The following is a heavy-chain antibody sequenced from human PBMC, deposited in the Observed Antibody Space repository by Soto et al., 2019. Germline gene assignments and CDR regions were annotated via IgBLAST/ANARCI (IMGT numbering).Heavy chain of an antibody. D-gene: IGHD3-22*01. V-gene: IGHV3-9*01. CDR2: LSWNGVTI. CDR3: AASRAYDRSDYSGFHYGIDV. CDR1: GFTFDDYA. J-gene: IGHJ6*02. Sequence: EVQLVESGGDLVQPGRSLRLSCAASGFTFDDYAVHWVRQVPGKGLQWVSGLSWNGVTIGYAGSVKGRFTISRANAKKSLYLQTHGQRPADTAFYYSAASRAYDRSDYSGFHYGIDVWGLGTTVTVS.